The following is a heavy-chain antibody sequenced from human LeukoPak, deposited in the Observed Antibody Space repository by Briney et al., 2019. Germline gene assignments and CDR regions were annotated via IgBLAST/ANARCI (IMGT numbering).Heavy chain of an antibody. CDR3: ARHDYGDYVGYFDY. D-gene: IGHD4-17*01. J-gene: IGHJ4*02. Sequence: ASVKVSCKASGYTFTGYYMHWVRQAPGQGREWMGWINPNSGGTNYAQKFQGRVTMTRDTSISTAYMELSRLRSDDTAVYYCARHDYGDYVGYFDYWGQGTLVTGSS. CDR1: GYTFTGYY. V-gene: IGHV1-2*02. CDR2: INPNSGGT.